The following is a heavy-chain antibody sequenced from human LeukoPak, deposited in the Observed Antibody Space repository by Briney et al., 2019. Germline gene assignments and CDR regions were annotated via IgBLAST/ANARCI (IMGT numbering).Heavy chain of an antibody. D-gene: IGHD3-10*02. J-gene: IGHJ6*04. CDR3: AELGITMIGGV. V-gene: IGHV3-21*01. CDR1: GFTFSSYS. CDR2: ISSSSSYI. Sequence: GGSLRLSCAASGFTFSSYSMNWVRQAPGKGLEWVSSISSSSSYIYCADSVEGRFTISRDNAKNSLYLQMNSLRAEDTAVYYCAELGITMIGGVWGKGTTVTISS.